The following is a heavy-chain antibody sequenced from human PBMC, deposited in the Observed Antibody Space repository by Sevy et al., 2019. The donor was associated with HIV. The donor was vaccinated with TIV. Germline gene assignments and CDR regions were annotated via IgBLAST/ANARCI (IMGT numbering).Heavy chain of an antibody. CDR1: GFTFSSYA. Sequence: GGSLRLSCAASGFTFSSYAMSCVRQAPGKGLEWVSAISGSGGSTYYADSVKGRFTISRDNSKNTLYLQMNSLRAEDTAVYYCAKGPGFGELLGWFDPWGQGTLVTVSS. CDR2: ISGSGGST. D-gene: IGHD3-10*01. J-gene: IGHJ5*02. V-gene: IGHV3-23*01. CDR3: AKGPGFGELLGWFDP.